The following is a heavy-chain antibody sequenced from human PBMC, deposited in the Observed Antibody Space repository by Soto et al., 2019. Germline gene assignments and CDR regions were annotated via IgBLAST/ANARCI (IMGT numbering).Heavy chain of an antibody. CDR3: ARGGYFDSSNYLAY. D-gene: IGHD3-22*01. J-gene: IGHJ4*02. CDR1: GYTFTSYG. V-gene: IGHV1-3*01. CDR2: IDPGNGNT. Sequence: ASVKVSCKASGYTFTSYGINWVRQAPGRGLEWMGWIDPGNGNTKYSQQFQGRVIIDRDTSASTAYMELSSLRSEDTAVYYCARGGYFDSSNYLAYWGLGTLVTVSS.